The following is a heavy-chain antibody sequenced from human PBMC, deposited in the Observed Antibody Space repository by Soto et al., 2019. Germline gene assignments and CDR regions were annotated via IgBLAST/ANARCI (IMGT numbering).Heavy chain of an antibody. D-gene: IGHD2-15*01. Sequence: SETLSLTCAVYGGSFSGYYWSWIRQPPGKGLEWIGDINHSGSTNYNPSLKSRVTISVDTSKNQFSLKLSSVTAADTAVYYCARHLGSGCSGGGCYFPAFDYWGQGTLVTVSS. CDR3: ARHLGSGCSGGGCYFPAFDY. CDR1: GGSFSGYY. CDR2: INHSGST. V-gene: IGHV4-34*01. J-gene: IGHJ4*02.